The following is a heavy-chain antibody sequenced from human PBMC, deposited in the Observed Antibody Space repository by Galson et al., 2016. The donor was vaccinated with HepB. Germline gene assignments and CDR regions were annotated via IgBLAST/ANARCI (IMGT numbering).Heavy chain of an antibody. J-gene: IGHJ4*02. Sequence: SLRLSCAASGFTFSDHYMDWVRQAPGKGLEWLGRSKNKANSYTTEYAASVKGRFTISRDDSKNPLYLQMNSLKTEDTAVYYCARWKSGSPVNWGQGTLVTVSS. CDR3: ARWKSGSPVN. D-gene: IGHD1-26*01. CDR1: GFTFSDHY. CDR2: SKNKANSYTT. V-gene: IGHV3-72*01.